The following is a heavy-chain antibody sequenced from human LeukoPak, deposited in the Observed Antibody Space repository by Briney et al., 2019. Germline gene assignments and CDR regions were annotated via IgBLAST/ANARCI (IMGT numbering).Heavy chain of an antibody. CDR2: IYYSGST. CDR3: ARASGWSFDY. Sequence: PSETLSLTCTVSGGSISSYYWSWIRQPPGKGLEWIGYIYYSGSTNYNPSLKSRVTISVDTSKNQFSLKLSSVTAADTAVYYCARASGWSFDYWGQGTLVTVSS. D-gene: IGHD6-19*01. J-gene: IGHJ4*02. CDR1: GGSISSYY. V-gene: IGHV4-59*12.